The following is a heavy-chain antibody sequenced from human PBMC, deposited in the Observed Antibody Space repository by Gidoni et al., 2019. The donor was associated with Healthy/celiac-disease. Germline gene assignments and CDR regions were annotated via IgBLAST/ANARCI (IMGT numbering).Heavy chain of an antibody. CDR3: ARGGRYQNYYYYGMDV. Sequence: QVQLVESGGGVVQPGRSLRLSCAASGFTFSSYGMNWVRQAPGKGLEWVAVIWYDGRNKYYAESVKGRFTISRDNSKNTLYLQMNSLRAEDTAVYYCARGGRYQNYYYYGMDVWGQGTTVTVSS. D-gene: IGHD2-2*01. V-gene: IGHV3-33*01. CDR2: IWYDGRNK. J-gene: IGHJ6*02. CDR1: GFTFSSYG.